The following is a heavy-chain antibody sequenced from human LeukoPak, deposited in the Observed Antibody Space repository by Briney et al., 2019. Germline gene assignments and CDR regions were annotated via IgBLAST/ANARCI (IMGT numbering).Heavy chain of an antibody. CDR1: GGSISSGGYY. Sequence: TSETLSLTCTVSGGSISSGGYYWSWIRQHPGKGLEWIGYIYYSGSTYYNPSLKSRVTISVDTSKNQFSLKLSSVTAADTAVYYCARHASSVNWFDPWGQGTLVTVSS. CDR2: IYYSGST. J-gene: IGHJ5*02. V-gene: IGHV4-31*03. D-gene: IGHD6-19*01. CDR3: ARHASSVNWFDP.